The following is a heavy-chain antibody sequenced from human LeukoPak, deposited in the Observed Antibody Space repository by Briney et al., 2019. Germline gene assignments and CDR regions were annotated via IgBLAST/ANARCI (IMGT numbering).Heavy chain of an antibody. J-gene: IGHJ4*02. CDR1: GYIFTCYY. Sequence: ASVKVSCKASGYIFTCYYMHWVRQAPGQGLDWMGWINPNSGDTNYAEKSQGRVTMTSDTSISTAYMELSRLRSDDMAVYYRPRDQYDILTGYRSFDYWGQGALVTVSS. CDR2: INPNSGDT. V-gene: IGHV1-2*02. D-gene: IGHD3-9*01. CDR3: PRDQYDILTGYRSFDY.